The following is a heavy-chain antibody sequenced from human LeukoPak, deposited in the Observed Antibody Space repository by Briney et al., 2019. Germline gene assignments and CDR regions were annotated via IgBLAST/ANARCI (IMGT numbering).Heavy chain of an antibody. V-gene: IGHV4-61*02. D-gene: IGHD6-13*01. CDR1: GGSLSIGSYY. CDR2: IYTSGNT. Sequence: SETLSLTCTVSGGSLSIGSYYWSWVRQPAGKGLEWIGRIYTSGNTNYNPSLKSRVTISIDTSKTQFSLKLSSVTAADTAVYYCARVIAAAGMNCFDPWGQGTLVTVSS. J-gene: IGHJ5*02. CDR3: ARVIAAAGMNCFDP.